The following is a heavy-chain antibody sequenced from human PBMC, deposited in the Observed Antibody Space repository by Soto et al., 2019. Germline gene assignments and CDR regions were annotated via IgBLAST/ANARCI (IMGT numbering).Heavy chain of an antibody. J-gene: IGHJ6*02. CDR1: GFTFSSYA. CDR3: AKLSRVGYSSSLGGMDL. D-gene: IGHD6-13*01. V-gene: IGHV3-23*01. CDR2: ISGSGGST. Sequence: GGSLRLSCAASGFTFSSYAMSWVRQAPGKGLEWVSAISGSGGSTYYADSVKGRFTISRDNSKNTLYLQMNSLRAEDTAVYYCAKLSRVGYSSSLGGMDLWGQGTTVTVSS.